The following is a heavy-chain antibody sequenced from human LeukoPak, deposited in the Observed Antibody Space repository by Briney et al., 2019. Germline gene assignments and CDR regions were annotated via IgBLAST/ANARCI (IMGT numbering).Heavy chain of an antibody. J-gene: IGHJ4*02. D-gene: IGHD3-10*01. CDR2: IIPIFGTA. V-gene: IGHV1-69*05. CDR1: GGTFSSYA. Sequence: ASVKVSCKASGGTFSSYAISWVRQAPGQGLEWMGGIIPIFGTANYAQKFQGRVTITRDTSASTAYMELSSLRSEDASVYYCARNMDDSGTPGYWGQGTLVTVSS. CDR3: ARNMDDSGTPGY.